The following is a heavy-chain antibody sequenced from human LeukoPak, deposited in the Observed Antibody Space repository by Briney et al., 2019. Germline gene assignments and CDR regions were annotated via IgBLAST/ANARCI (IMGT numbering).Heavy chain of an antibody. V-gene: IGHV3-23*01. CDR2: ISGSGGST. D-gene: IGHD3-10*01. J-gene: IGHJ4*02. Sequence: GGSLRLSCAASGFTFSSYAMSWVRQAPGKGLEWVSSISGSGGSTYYADSVKGRFTISRDNSKNTLYVQMTSLRAEDTAIYYCAKGSDYYGSVTSKKTDWGQGTLVTVSS. CDR3: AKGSDYYGSVTSKKTD. CDR1: GFTFSSYA.